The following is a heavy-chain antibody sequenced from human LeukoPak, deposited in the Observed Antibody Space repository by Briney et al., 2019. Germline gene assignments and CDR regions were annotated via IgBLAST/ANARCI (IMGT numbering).Heavy chain of an antibody. V-gene: IGHV3-30*02. D-gene: IGHD3-9*01. CDR3: ARLGDLLTGYYFES. J-gene: IGHJ4*02. CDR1: GFTFSSYG. Sequence: GGSLRLSCAASGFTFSSYGMHWVRQAPGKGLEWVAFIRYDGSNKYYADSVKGRFTISRDNSKNTLYLQMNSLRAEDTAVYFCARLGDLLTGYYFESWGQGTLVIVSS. CDR2: IRYDGSNK.